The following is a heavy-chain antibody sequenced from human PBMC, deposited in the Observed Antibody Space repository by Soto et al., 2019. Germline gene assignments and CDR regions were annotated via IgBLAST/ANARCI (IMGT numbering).Heavy chain of an antibody. D-gene: IGHD3-10*01. CDR3: AKGTGEAHYYYYGMDV. Sequence: GGSLRLSCAVSGVTFRSYAMNWVRQAPGKGLEWVSGISDSGGSIYYADSVKGRFAISRDNSKNTLYLQMNSLRAEDTAVYYCAKGTGEAHYYYYGMDVWGQGTTVTVSS. V-gene: IGHV3-23*01. J-gene: IGHJ6*02. CDR2: ISDSGGSI. CDR1: GVTFRSYA.